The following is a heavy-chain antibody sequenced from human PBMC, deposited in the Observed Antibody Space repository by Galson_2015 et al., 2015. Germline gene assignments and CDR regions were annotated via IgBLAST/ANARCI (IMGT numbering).Heavy chain of an antibody. CDR3: TRGAPQYWYFDL. CDR1: GFTFSSYA. CDR2: VKQDGSEK. Sequence: SLRLSCAASGFTFSSYAMSWVRQAPGKGLEWVANVKQDGSEKHYVDSVKGRFVISSDNAKNSVYLQLNNLRAEDTAVYYCTRGAPQYWYFDLWGRGTLVTVSS. V-gene: IGHV3-7*03. J-gene: IGHJ2*01.